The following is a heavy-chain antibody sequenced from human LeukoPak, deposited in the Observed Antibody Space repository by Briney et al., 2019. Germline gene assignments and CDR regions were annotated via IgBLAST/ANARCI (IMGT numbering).Heavy chain of an antibody. V-gene: IGHV3-21*01. CDR2: ISSSSSYI. D-gene: IGHD6-6*01. J-gene: IGHJ4*02. CDR3: ARDIAARPFDY. Sequence: GGSLRLSCAASGFTFSSYSMNWVRQAPGKGLEWVSSISSSSSYIYYADSVKGRFTISRDNAKNSLYLQMNSLRAEDTAVYYCARDIAARPFDYWGQGNLVTVSS. CDR1: GFTFSSYS.